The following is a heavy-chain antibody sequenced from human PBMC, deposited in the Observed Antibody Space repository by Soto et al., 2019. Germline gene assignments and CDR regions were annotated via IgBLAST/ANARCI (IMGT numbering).Heavy chain of an antibody. CDR3: ARPYYDFWSGYYSPYGMDV. Sequence: GGSLRLSCAASGFTFSSFHMNWVRQAPGRGLEWVAYITSSSDTIYYSDSVKGRFTISRDNGKNSLFLQMNSLRAEDTAVYYCARPYYDFWSGYYSPYGMDVWGQGTTVTVSS. J-gene: IGHJ6*02. D-gene: IGHD3-3*01. V-gene: IGHV3-48*01. CDR1: GFTFSSFH. CDR2: ITSSSDTI.